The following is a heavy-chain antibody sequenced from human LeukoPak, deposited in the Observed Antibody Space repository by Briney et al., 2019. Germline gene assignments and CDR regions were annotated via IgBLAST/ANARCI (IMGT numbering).Heavy chain of an antibody. CDR3: AKDGYSSAWYFNWIDY. J-gene: IGHJ4*02. D-gene: IGHD6-13*01. V-gene: IGHV3-30*02. CDR1: GFTFSSYG. CDR2: IRYDGSNK. Sequence: GGSLRLSCAASGFTFSSYGMHWVRQAPGKGLEWVAFIRYDGSNKYYADSVKGRFTISRDNSQNTLDLQMNSLRVEDTAIYYCAKDGYSSAWYFNWIDYWGPGTLVTVSS.